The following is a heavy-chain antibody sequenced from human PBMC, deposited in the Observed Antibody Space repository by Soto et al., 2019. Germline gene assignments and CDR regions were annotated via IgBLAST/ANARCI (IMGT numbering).Heavy chain of an antibody. CDR2: IIPIFGTA. D-gene: IGHD2-15*01. J-gene: IGHJ3*02. CDR3: ARDGGGPKDAFDI. Sequence: GASVKVSCKASGGTFSSYAISWVRQAPGQGLEWMGGIIPIFGTANYAQKFQGRVTITADESTSTAYMELSSLRYEDTAVYYCARDGGGPKDAFDIWGQGTMVTVSS. CDR1: GGTFSSYA. V-gene: IGHV1-69*13.